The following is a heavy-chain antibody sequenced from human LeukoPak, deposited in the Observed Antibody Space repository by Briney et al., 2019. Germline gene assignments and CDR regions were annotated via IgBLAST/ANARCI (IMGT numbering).Heavy chain of an antibody. D-gene: IGHD5-12*01. CDR3: ARLGGYDYRVDY. J-gene: IGHJ4*02. CDR1: GGSLSSGGYY. V-gene: IGHV4-31*03. CDR2: IYYSGRT. Sequence: SQTLSLTCTVSGGSLSSGGYYWGWLGQHPGTGLEWVGYIYYSGRTYYNPSLKSRVTISVDTSKNQFSLKLSSVTAADTAVYYCARLGGYDYRVDYWGQGTLVTVSS.